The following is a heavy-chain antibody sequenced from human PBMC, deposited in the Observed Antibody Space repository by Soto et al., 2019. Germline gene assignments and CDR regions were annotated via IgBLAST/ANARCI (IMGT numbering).Heavy chain of an antibody. V-gene: IGHV1-18*01. CDR2: ISAYNGNT. Sequence: QVQLVQSGAEVKKPGASVKVSCKASGYTFTNYGISWVRQAPGQGLEWMGWISAYNGNTNYPQKLQGRVTMTTDTSTTTAYMERRSLRSDDTAVYYCARYNLGIANIRGLEYWGQGTLDTVSS. J-gene: IGHJ4*02. D-gene: IGHD1-1*01. CDR3: ARYNLGIANIRGLEY. CDR1: GYTFTNYG.